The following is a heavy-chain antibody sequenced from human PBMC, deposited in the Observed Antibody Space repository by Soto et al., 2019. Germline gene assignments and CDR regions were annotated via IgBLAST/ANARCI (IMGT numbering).Heavy chain of an antibody. D-gene: IGHD3-16*01. J-gene: IGHJ4*02. V-gene: IGHV3-23*01. CDR3: ARGAVMPDS. Sequence: GGSLRLSCAASGFTFDSFAMTWVRQAPGKGLEWVAAISASGGSTFYADSVKGRFTISRDSSKNTLYLQMNSLRAEDTAVYYCARGAVMPDSWGQGTLVTVSS. CDR2: ISASGGST. CDR1: GFTFDSFA.